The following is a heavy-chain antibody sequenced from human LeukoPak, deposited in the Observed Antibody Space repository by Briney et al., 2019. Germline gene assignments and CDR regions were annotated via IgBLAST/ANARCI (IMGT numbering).Heavy chain of an antibody. CDR2: ISSSGSTI. J-gene: IGHJ4*02. Sequence: GGSLRLSCAASGFTFSDYYMSWIRQAPGKGLGWVSYISSSGSTIYYADSVKGRFTISRDNAKNSLYLQMNSLRAEDTAVYYCARDGMVGAATLFDYWGQGTLVTVSS. CDR1: GFTFSDYY. D-gene: IGHD1-26*01. CDR3: ARDGMVGAATLFDY. V-gene: IGHV3-11*01.